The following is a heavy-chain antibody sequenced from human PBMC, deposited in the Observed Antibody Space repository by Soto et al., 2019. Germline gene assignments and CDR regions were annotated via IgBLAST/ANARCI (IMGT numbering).Heavy chain of an antibody. CDR2: INAGNGNT. V-gene: IGHV1-3*01. CDR3: ARSLSPVGATTHDAFDI. CDR1: GYTFTSYA. Sequence: QVQLVQSGAEVKKPGASVKVSCKASGYTFTSYAMHWVRQAPGQRLEWMGWINAGNGNTKYSQKFQGRVTITRDSSASTAYMELSSLRSEDTAVYYCARSLSPVGATTHDAFDIWGQGTMVTVSS. D-gene: IGHD1-26*01. J-gene: IGHJ3*02.